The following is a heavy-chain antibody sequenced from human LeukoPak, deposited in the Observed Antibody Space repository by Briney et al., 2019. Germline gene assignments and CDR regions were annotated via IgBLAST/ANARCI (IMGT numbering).Heavy chain of an antibody. D-gene: IGHD3-3*01. CDR3: ARLSGDITIFGVVIIRNFDY. J-gene: IGHJ4*02. V-gene: IGHV3-7*01. CDR2: IKQDGSEK. Sequence: PGGSLRLSCAASGFTFSSYWMSWVRQAPGKGPEWVANIKQDGSEKYYVDSVKGRFTISRDNAKNSLYLQMNSLRAEDTAVYYCARLSGDITIFGVVIIRNFDYWGQGTLVTVSS. CDR1: GFTFSSYW.